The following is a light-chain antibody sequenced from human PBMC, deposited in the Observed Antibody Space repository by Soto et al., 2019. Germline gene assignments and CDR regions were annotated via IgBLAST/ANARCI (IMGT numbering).Light chain of an antibody. CDR1: SSNIGNNY. J-gene: IGLJ2*01. CDR3: GTWDSSLSAVV. V-gene: IGLV1-51*01. CDR2: DIN. Sequence: QSVLTQPPSVSAAPGQTVTISCSGSSSNIGNNYVSWYQQLPGTAPKLLIYDINKRPSGIPDRFSGSKSGTSATLGITGLQTGDEADYYCGTWDSSLSAVVFGAGTQLTVL.